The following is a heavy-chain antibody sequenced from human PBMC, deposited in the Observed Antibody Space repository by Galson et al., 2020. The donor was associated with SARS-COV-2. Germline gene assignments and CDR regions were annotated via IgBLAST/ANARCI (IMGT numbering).Heavy chain of an antibody. CDR1: GGTFSSYA. V-gene: IGHV1-69*06. CDR2: IIPIFGTA. J-gene: IGHJ4*02. D-gene: IGHD4-17*01. Sequence: SVKVSCKASGGTFSSYAISWVRQAPGQGLEWMGGIIPIFGTANYAQKFQGRVTITADKSTSTAYMELSSLRSEDTAVYYCARDLGAYGDYGGDYWGQGTLVTVSS. CDR3: ARDLGAYGDYGGDY.